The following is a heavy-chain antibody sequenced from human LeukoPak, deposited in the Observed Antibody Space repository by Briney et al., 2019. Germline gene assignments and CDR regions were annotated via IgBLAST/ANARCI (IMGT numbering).Heavy chain of an antibody. CDR1: GFTFSSYA. CDR2: ISYDGSNK. V-gene: IGHV3-30*04. CDR3: ARGGNYDILTGYYSGHYFDY. D-gene: IGHD3-9*01. J-gene: IGHJ4*02. Sequence: GGSLRLSCAASGFTFSSYAMHWVRQAPGKGLEWVAVISYDGSNKYYADSVKGRFTISRDNSKNTLYPQMNSLRAEDTAVYYCARGGNYDILTGYYSGHYFDYWGQGTLVTVSS.